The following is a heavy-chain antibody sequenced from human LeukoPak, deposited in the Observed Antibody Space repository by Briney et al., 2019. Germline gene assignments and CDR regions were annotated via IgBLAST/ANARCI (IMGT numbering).Heavy chain of an antibody. V-gene: IGHV4-4*07. CDR2: IYTSGSI. J-gene: IGHJ4*02. CDR1: GGSISSYY. CDR3: ASGYYDSSGYFVDY. D-gene: IGHD3-22*01. Sequence: PSETLSLTCTVSGGSISSYYWSWIRQPAGKGLEWNGRIYTSGSINYNPSLKSRVTMSVDTSKNQFSLKLSSVTAADTAVYYCASGYYDSSGYFVDYWGQGTLVTVSS.